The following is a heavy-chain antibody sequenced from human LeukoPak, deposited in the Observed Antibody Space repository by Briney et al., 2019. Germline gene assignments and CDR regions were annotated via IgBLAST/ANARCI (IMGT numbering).Heavy chain of an antibody. CDR2: IRYDGSNK. V-gene: IGHV3-30*02. J-gene: IGHJ4*02. Sequence: GGSLRLSCAASGFTFSSYGMHWVRQAPGKGLEGVAFIRYDGSNKYYADSVKGRFTISRDNSKNTLYLQMNSLRAEDTAVYYCAKAYYYDSSGIPSFDYWGQGTLVTVSS. D-gene: IGHD3-22*01. CDR1: GFTFSSYG. CDR3: AKAYYYDSSGIPSFDY.